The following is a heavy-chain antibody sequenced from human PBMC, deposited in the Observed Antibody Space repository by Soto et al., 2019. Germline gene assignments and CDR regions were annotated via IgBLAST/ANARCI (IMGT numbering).Heavy chain of an antibody. D-gene: IGHD5-18*01. CDR2: INAGNGNT. CDR3: AREWRLIQLWWTIPNWFDP. V-gene: IGHV1-3*01. Sequence: QVQLVQSGAEVKKPGASVKFSCKASGYTFTNYAMHWVRQAPGQRLAWMGWINAGNGNTKYSQQWQRSVTISKDTSASTAKMGVSGLGSEYTAVYYCAREWRLIQLWWTIPNWFDPWGQGTLVIVFS. CDR1: GYTFTNYA. J-gene: IGHJ5*02.